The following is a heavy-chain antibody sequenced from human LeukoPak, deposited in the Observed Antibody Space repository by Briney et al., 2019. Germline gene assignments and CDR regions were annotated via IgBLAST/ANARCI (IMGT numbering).Heavy chain of an antibody. V-gene: IGHV3-53*01. Sequence: GGSLRLSCAASGFTVSSNYMSWVRQAPGKGLEWVSIIYSGGSTFYADSVKGRFTISRDNSKNTLYLQMNSLRAEDTAVYYCARGGSYLSAFDIWGQGTMVAVSS. D-gene: IGHD1-26*01. J-gene: IGHJ3*02. CDR1: GFTVSSNY. CDR2: IYSGGST. CDR3: ARGGSYLSAFDI.